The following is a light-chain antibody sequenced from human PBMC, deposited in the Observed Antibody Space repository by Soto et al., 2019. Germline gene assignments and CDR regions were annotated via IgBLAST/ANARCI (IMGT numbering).Light chain of an antibody. Sequence: DIVMTQSPDSLAVSLGERATINCKSSQNILYSPNNKNYLAWYQQKPGQPPKLLTYWASTRQSGVPDRFSGSGSETVFTLTISSVQSEDVAVYYCLQYYNSYTFGQGTKLEI. V-gene: IGKV4-1*01. CDR1: QNILYSPNNKNY. CDR3: LQYYNSYT. CDR2: WAS. J-gene: IGKJ2*01.